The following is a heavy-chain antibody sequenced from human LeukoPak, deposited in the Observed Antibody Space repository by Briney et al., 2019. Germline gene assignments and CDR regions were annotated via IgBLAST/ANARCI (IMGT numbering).Heavy chain of an antibody. J-gene: IGHJ4*02. D-gene: IGHD3-9*01. CDR3: AKARHYDIMTGYYRTGYFDY. V-gene: IGHV4-30-4*01. CDR2: IFYSVST. Sequence: SETLSLTCTVSGGSIISGDNYWSWVRQPPGKGLEWIGNIFYSVSTYYNPSLQGRVTISLDTSKNQFSLMLSSVTAADTAVYYCAKARHYDIMTGYYRTGYFDYWGQGILVTVSS. CDR1: GGSIISGDNY.